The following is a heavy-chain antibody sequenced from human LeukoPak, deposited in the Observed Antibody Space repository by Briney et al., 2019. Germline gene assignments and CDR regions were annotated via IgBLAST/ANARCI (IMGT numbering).Heavy chain of an antibody. CDR1: GGSISSGSYY. D-gene: IGHD6-19*01. Sequence: SETLSLTCTVSGGSISSGSYYWSWIRQPAGKGLEWIGRIYTSGSTNYNPSLKSRVTMSVDTSKNQFSLKLSSVTAADTAVYYCARAAAVAGRGGVFDYWGQGTLVTVSS. J-gene: IGHJ4*02. CDR3: ARAAAVAGRGGVFDY. CDR2: IYTSGST. V-gene: IGHV4-61*02.